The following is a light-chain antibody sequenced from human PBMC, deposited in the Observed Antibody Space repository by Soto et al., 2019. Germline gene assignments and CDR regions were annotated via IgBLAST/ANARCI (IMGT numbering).Light chain of an antibody. CDR2: DAS. V-gene: IGKV1-39*01. CDR1: QSIGDY. Sequence: DIQMAQSPSSLSASLGDSVSITCRASQSIGDYLNWYQVKPGKAPTLLISDASSLQPGVPPQFSVSGSGTEFTLTISNLQPENFATYYCQQSHRTPLTFGQGTKVEIK. CDR3: QQSHRTPLT. J-gene: IGKJ1*01.